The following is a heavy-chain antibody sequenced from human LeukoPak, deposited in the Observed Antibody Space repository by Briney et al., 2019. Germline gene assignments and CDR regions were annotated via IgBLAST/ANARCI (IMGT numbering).Heavy chain of an antibody. D-gene: IGHD3-22*01. V-gene: IGHV3-33*06. CDR3: AKDDSSGYPFDY. J-gene: IGHJ4*02. CDR2: IWYDGSNK. Sequence: PGGSLRLSCAASGFTFSSYGMHWVRQAPGKGLEWVAVIWYDGSNKYYADSVKGRFTISRDNSKNTLYPKMNSLRAEDTAVYYCAKDDSSGYPFDYWGQGTLVTVSS. CDR1: GFTFSSYG.